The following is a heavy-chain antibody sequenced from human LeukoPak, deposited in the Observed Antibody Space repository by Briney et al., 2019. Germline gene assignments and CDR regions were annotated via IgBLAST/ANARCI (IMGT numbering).Heavy chain of an antibody. J-gene: IGHJ4*02. D-gene: IGHD4-17*01. Sequence: PGGSLRLSCAASGFTFDDYAVHWVRQAPGKGLEWVSLISWDGGSTYYADSVNGLFTIYRDNSKNSLYLQMNSLRAEDTALYYCAKDIQRYGDSTPDYWGPGTLVTVSS. CDR3: AKDIQRYGDSTPDY. CDR1: GFTFDDYA. V-gene: IGHV3-43D*03. CDR2: ISWDGGST.